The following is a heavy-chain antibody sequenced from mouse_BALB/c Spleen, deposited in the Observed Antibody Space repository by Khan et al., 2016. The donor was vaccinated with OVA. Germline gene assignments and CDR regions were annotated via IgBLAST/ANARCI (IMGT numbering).Heavy chain of an antibody. Sequence: QVQLEHSGPGLVEPSQCLSITCNVSGFSLTSYGVHWVRQPPGQGLEWMGVIWAGGSTNYNSDIMSQLSISKDNSKSQVFLKMNSLQTDDTAMYYGARLEDIWGQGTTLTVSS. D-gene: IGHD1-3*01. J-gene: IGHJ2*01. CDR3: ARLEDI. CDR2: IWAGGST. CDR1: GFSLTSYG. V-gene: IGHV2-9*02.